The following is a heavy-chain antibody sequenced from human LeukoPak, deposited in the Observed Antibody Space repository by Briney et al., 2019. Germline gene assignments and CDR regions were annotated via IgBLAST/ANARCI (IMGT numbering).Heavy chain of an antibody. J-gene: IGHJ6*03. D-gene: IGHD5-24*01. CDR1: GYSISSGYY. CDR2: IYHSGST. V-gene: IGHV4-38-2*01. CDR3: ARHRAEKPYYMDV. Sequence: SETLSLTCAVSGYSISSGYYWGWSRQPPGKGLEWIGSIYHSGSTYYNPSLKRGVTISVDTSKNKFSLKLSSVTAADTAVYYCARHRAEKPYYMDVWGKGTTVTVSS.